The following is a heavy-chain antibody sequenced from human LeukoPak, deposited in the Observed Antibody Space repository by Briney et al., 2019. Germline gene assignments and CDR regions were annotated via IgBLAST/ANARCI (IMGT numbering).Heavy chain of an antibody. V-gene: IGHV4-59*01. CDR3: VSGPPRGDYYYGMAV. CDR1: GGSFSGYY. CDR2: MYYSGST. Sequence: SETLSLTCAVYGGSFSGYYWSWIRQPPGKGLEWIGYMYYSGSTNYNPSLKSRVTISVDTSKNQFSLKLSSVTAADTAVYYCVSGPPRGDYYYGMAVWGQGTTVTVSS. D-gene: IGHD3-10*01. J-gene: IGHJ6*02.